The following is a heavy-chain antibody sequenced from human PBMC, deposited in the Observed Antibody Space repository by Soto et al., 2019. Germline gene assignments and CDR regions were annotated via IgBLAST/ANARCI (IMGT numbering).Heavy chain of an antibody. V-gene: IGHV4-34*01. CDR2: INHSGTT. J-gene: IGHJ4*02. CDR3: ARGVATISLSHFDY. CDR1: GGSFSGYY. Sequence: SETLSLTCAVYGGSFSGYYWSWIRQPPGKGLEWIGEINHSGTTNYNPSLKSRVTISVDTSKNQFSLKLSSVTAADTAVYYCARGVATISLSHFDYWGQGTLVTVSS. D-gene: IGHD5-12*01.